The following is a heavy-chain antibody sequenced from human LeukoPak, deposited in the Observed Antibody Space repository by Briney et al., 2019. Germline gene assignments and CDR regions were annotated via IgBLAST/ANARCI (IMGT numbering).Heavy chain of an antibody. Sequence: SETLSLTCTVSGGSISSYYWSWTRQPPGKGLEWIAYIYYSGSTNYNPSLKSRVTISVDTSKNQFSLKLSSVTAADTAVYYCARVTLTTVIDYWGQGTLVTVSS. V-gene: IGHV4-59*01. CDR3: ARVTLTTVIDY. D-gene: IGHD4-17*01. J-gene: IGHJ4*02. CDR1: GGSISSYY. CDR2: IYYSGST.